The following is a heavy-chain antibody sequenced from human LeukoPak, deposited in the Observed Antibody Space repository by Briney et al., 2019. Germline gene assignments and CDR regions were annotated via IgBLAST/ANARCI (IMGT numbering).Heavy chain of an antibody. CDR1: GGSISNYY. Sequence: SETLSPTCTVSGGSISNYYWSWIRRPPGKGLEWIGYIYYSGNTDYNPSLESRVTISVDTSKNQFSPKLSSVTAADTAVYYCAREIWYSGFFDYWGPGTLVTVSS. D-gene: IGHD1-26*01. CDR2: IYYSGNT. J-gene: IGHJ4*02. CDR3: AREIWYSGFFDY. V-gene: IGHV4-59*01.